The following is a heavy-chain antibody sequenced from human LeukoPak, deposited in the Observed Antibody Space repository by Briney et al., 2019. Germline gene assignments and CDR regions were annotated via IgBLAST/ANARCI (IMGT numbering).Heavy chain of an antibody. V-gene: IGHV1-8*01. J-gene: IGHJ4*01. D-gene: IGHD6-19*01. CDR1: GYTFTSYD. CDR2: MNPNSAST. CDR3: TRGVGVAGDY. Sequence: ASVKVSCKASGYTFTSYDMNWMRQAPGQGLEWMGWMNPNSASTGYAQKFQGRVTMTRNTSISTAYMKLSSLTSEDTAIYYCTRGVGVAGDYWGQGTLVTVSS.